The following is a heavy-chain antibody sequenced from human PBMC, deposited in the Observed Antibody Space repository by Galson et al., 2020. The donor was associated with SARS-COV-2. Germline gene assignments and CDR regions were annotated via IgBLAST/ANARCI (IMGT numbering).Heavy chain of an antibody. Sequence: SETLSPTCTLSGGPISSGLYYWSWIRQPPGKGLEWIGYIYHRMTTYYNPSLKSRVTISVDTSQNQLSLQLSPVTAADTAVYYCASGGQGTGLSAAGKPFAYWGQGTLFTVAS. V-gene: IGHV4-30-4*01. CDR2: IYHRMTT. D-gene: IGHD6-13*01. J-gene: IGHJ4*02. CDR1: GGPISSGLYY. CDR3: ASGGQGTGLSAAGKPFAY.